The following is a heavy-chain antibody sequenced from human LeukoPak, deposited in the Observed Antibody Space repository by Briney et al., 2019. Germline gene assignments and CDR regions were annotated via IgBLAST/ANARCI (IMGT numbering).Heavy chain of an antibody. V-gene: IGHV1-2*06. CDR1: GYTFTGYY. CDR3: AGSGYDYHYYYMDV. D-gene: IGHD5-12*01. J-gene: IGHJ6*03. Sequence: GASVKVSCKASGYTFTGYYMHWVRQAPGQGLEWMGRINPNSGGTNYAQKVQGRVTMTRDTSISTAYMELSRLISDDTAVYYCAGSGYDYHYYYMDVWGKGTTVTVSS. CDR2: INPNSGGT.